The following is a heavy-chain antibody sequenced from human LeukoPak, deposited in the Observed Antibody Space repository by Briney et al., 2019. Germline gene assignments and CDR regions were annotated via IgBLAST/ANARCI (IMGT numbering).Heavy chain of an antibody. CDR3: ARGSRGNYYGSGSPGVVGY. CDR1: GGSISSYY. V-gene: IGHV4-4*07. D-gene: IGHD3-10*01. Sequence: SETLSLTCTVSGGSISSYYWSWIRQPAGKGLEWIGRIYTSGSTNYNPSLKSRVTMSVDTSKNQFSLKLSSVTAADTAVYYCARGSRGNYYGSGSPGVVGYWGQGTLVTVSS. CDR2: IYTSGST. J-gene: IGHJ4*02.